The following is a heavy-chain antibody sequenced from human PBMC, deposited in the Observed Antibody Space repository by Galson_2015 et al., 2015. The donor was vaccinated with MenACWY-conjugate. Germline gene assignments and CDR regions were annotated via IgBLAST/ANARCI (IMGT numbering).Heavy chain of an antibody. CDR3: LRDDAYSYNNSVSPNSPFDY. D-gene: IGHD1-26*01. CDR1: GYTFTNYY. CDR2: INPNGGST. J-gene: IGHJ4*02. V-gene: IGHV1-46*01. Sequence: SVKVSCQASGYTFTNYYMHWARQAPGEGLEWMGIINPNGGSTRYAKKFQGRVTMTRDTTTSPVSKGQSSLRSEDTSVYYCLRDDAYSYNNSVSPNSPFDYWGQGTLVTVSS.